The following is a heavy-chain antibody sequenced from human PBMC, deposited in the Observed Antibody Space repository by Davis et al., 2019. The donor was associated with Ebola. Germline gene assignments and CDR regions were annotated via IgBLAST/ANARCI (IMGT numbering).Heavy chain of an antibody. Sequence: MPGGSLRLSCAVYGWSFSGYYWSWIRQPPGKGLEWIGEINHSGSTNYNPSLKSRVTISVDTSKNQFSLKLSSVTAADTAVYYCARGNGYYTRDFDYWGQGTLVTVSS. J-gene: IGHJ4*02. V-gene: IGHV4-34*01. CDR2: INHSGST. CDR3: ARGNGYYTRDFDY. D-gene: IGHD3-3*01. CDR1: GWSFSGYY.